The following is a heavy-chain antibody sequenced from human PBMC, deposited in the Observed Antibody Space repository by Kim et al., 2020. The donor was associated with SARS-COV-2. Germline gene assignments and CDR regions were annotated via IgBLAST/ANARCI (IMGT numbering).Heavy chain of an antibody. Sequence: YAQKFQGRVTITADEYTSTAYMELSSLRSEDTAVYDCARRQQLVEDAFDIWGQGTMVTVSS. V-gene: IGHV1-69*01. CDR3: ARRQQLVEDAFDI. D-gene: IGHD6-13*01. J-gene: IGHJ3*02.